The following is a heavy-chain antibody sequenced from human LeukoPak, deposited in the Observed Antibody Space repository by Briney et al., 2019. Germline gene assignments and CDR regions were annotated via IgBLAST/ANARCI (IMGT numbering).Heavy chain of an antibody. CDR2: IYSSGST. Sequence: SETLSLTCTVSGGSLCSGRYYWSWIRQPGGKGLEWIGRIYSSGSTNYNPSIKSRVPISVVTSKHQFFLQLSSVTAADTAVYYCARYRYNGYPYYFDYWGQGTLVTVSS. CDR3: ARYRYNGYPYYFDY. V-gene: IGHV4-61*02. D-gene: IGHD5-18*01. J-gene: IGHJ4*02. CDR1: GGSLCSGRYY.